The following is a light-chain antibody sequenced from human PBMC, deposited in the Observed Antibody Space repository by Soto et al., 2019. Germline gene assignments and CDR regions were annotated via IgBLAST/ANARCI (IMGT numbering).Light chain of an antibody. CDR1: SSNIGTNA. J-gene: IGLJ1*01. CDR3: AARDDSLNVYL. CDR2: SDS. V-gene: IGLV1-44*01. Sequence: QSVLTQPPSVSGTPGQRVTISCFGSSSNIGTNAVNWYQQLPGAAPKLLIYSDSQRPSGVPDRFSGSKSGTSASLAISGLQSEXEADYYCAARDDSLNVYLFGAGTKLTVL.